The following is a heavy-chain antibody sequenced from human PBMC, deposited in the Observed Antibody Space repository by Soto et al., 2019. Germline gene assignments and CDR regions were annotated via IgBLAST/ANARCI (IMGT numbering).Heavy chain of an antibody. Sequence: NPSETLSLTCTVSGGSISSSSYYWGWIRQPPGKGLEWIGSIYYSGSTYYNPSLRSRVTISVDTSKNQFSLKLSSVTAADTAVYYCARLIVDTAMVTLWGQGTLVTVSS. D-gene: IGHD5-18*01. J-gene: IGHJ4*02. V-gene: IGHV4-39*01. CDR2: IYYSGST. CDR1: GGSISSSSYY. CDR3: ARLIVDTAMVTL.